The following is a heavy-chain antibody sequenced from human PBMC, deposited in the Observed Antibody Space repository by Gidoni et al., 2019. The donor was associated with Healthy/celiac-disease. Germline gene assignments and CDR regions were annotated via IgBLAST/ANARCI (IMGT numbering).Heavy chain of an antibody. D-gene: IGHD6-19*01. CDR3: AHPKAGRDAFDI. CDR1: RFSLSTSGVG. V-gene: IGHV2-5*01. J-gene: IGHJ3*02. CDR2: IYWNGYK. Sequence: QITLKEPGPTLVTPTQTLTLTCTFTRFSLSTSGVGVGWIRQPPGKALAGLALIYWNGYKRYSPSLKRRLTITKDTSKNQVLLTMTNMDPGDTATYYCAHPKAGRDAFDIWGQGTMVTVSS.